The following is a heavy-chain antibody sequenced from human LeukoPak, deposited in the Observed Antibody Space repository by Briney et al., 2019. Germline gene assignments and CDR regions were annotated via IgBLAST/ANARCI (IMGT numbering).Heavy chain of an antibody. Sequence: SETLSLTCAVYGGSFCGYYWSWIRQPPGKGLEWIGEINHSGSTNYNPSLKSRVTISVDTSKNQFSLKLSSVTAADTAVYYCASRFPHRDGYNRDYWGQGTLVTVSS. CDR1: GGSFCGYY. D-gene: IGHD5-24*01. CDR2: INHSGST. CDR3: ASRFPHRDGYNRDY. V-gene: IGHV4-34*01. J-gene: IGHJ4*02.